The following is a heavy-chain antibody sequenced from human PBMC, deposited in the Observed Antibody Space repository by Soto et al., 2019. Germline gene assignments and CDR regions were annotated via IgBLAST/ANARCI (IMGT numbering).Heavy chain of an antibody. J-gene: IGHJ4*02. CDR1: DDSINSDKDY. D-gene: IGHD3-9*01. CDR2: IYYRGNA. CDR3: ARLEGLATISYYFDF. Sequence: ASETLSLTCSVSDDSINSDKDYWGWIRQPPGKGLKWIGSIYYRGNAYYNPSLQTRFTISLDKSKSQFSLKLNSVTAADSAVYFCARLEGLATISYYFDFWGPGALVTVSS. V-gene: IGHV4-39*01.